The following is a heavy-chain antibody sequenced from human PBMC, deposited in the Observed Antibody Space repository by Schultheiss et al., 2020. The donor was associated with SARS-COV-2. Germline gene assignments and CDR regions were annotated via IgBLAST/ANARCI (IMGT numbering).Heavy chain of an antibody. J-gene: IGHJ4*02. CDR3: ASGATVTTASAVGY. D-gene: IGHD4-11*01. V-gene: IGHV3-48*03. CDR1: GFTFSSYE. Sequence: GGSLRLSSAASGFTFSSYEMNWVRQAPGKGLEWVSYISSSGSTIYYADSVKGRFTISRDNAKNSLYLQMNSLRAEDTAVYYCASGATVTTASAVGYWGQGTLVTVSS. CDR2: ISSSGSTI.